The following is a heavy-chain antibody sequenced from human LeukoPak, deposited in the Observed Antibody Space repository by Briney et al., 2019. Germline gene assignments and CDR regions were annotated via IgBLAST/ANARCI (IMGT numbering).Heavy chain of an antibody. CDR2: ISSSSSYI. CDR3: ARDSTYYYDSSGYYGY. Sequence: PGGSLRLSCAASGFTFSSYSMNWVRQAPGKGLEWVSSISSSSSYIYYADSVKGRFTSSRDNAKNSLYLQMNSLRAEDTAVYYCARDSTYYYDSSGYYGYWGQGTLVTVSS. V-gene: IGHV3-21*01. J-gene: IGHJ4*02. D-gene: IGHD3-22*01. CDR1: GFTFSSYS.